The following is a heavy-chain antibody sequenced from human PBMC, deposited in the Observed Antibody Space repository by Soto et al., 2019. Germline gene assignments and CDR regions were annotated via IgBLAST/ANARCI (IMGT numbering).Heavy chain of an antibody. CDR1: GGPFSSYT. D-gene: IGHD5-12*01. J-gene: IGHJ6*03. CDR3: ARSYSGYGGYYYYMDV. CDR2: IIPILGIA. Sequence: GASVKVSCKASGGPFSSYTISWVRQAPGQGLEWMGRIIPILGIANYAQKFQGRVTITADKSTSTAYMELSSLRSEDTAVYYCARSYSGYGGYYYYMDVWGKGTTVTVSS. V-gene: IGHV1-69*02.